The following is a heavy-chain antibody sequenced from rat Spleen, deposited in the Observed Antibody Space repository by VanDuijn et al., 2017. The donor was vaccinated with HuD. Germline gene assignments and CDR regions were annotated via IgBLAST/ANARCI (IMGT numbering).Heavy chain of an antibody. CDR1: GFSLISNS. V-gene: IGHV2-1*01. J-gene: IGHJ3*01. Sequence: QVQLKESGPGLVQPSQTLSLTCTVSGFSLISNSVHWVRQRPGKGRAWMGGIRHDGNTDYNSTLKSRLSINRDTSKSQVFLKMNSLQTDDTAIYFCTGYDGTYYHYPTWFAYWGQGTLVTVSS. CDR3: TGYDGTYYHYPTWFAY. CDR2: IRHDGNT. D-gene: IGHD1-12*02.